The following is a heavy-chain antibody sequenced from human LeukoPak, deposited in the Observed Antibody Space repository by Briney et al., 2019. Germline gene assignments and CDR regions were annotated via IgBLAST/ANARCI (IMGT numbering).Heavy chain of an antibody. CDR2: FDPESGET. Sequence: ASVKVSRMVSGYTLTELSIHWVRQIPGKELEWLAGFDPESGETFYAQKFQGRVIKNQDTSRDAAYMALSNLRSGDTALYYCATERSDLLIPLALCDSGGQGTLVTVST. CDR1: GYTLTELS. D-gene: IGHD1-14*01. CDR3: ATERSDLLIPLALCDS. J-gene: IGHJ4*02. V-gene: IGHV1-24*01.